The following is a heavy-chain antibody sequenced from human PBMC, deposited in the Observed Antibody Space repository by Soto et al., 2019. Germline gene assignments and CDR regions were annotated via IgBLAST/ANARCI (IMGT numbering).Heavy chain of an antibody. J-gene: IGHJ6*02. D-gene: IGHD3-3*01. CDR3: ARADTIFGVVTPLAPYYYYGMDV. CDR1: GGTFSSYA. V-gene: IGHV1-69*13. CDR2: IIPIFGTA. Sequence: SVKASCKASGGTFSSYAISWVRQAPGQGLEWMGGIIPIFGTANYAQKFQGRVTITADESTSTAYMELSSLRSEDTAVYYCARADTIFGVVTPLAPYYYYGMDVWGQGTTVTVSS.